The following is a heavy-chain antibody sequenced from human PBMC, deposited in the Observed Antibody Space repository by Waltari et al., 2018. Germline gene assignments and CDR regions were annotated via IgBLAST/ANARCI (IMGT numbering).Heavy chain of an antibody. J-gene: IGHJ4*02. CDR1: VGTFSRYA. Sequence: QVQLVQSGAEVKKPGSSVKVSCKASVGTFSRYAISWVRQAPGQGLEWMGRIIPIFGTTNYAQKFQGRVTITADKSTSTAYMELSSLRSEDTAVYYCARGAHYYDSSAYRDYWGQGTLVTVSS. CDR2: IIPIFGTT. CDR3: ARGAHYYDSSAYRDY. D-gene: IGHD3-22*01. V-gene: IGHV1-69*13.